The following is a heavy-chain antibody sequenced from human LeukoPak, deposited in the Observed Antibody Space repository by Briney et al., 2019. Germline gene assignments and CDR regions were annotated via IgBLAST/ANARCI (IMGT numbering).Heavy chain of an antibody. CDR1: GGTFLNYA. CDR2: IIPIFGTA. V-gene: IGHV1-69*13. CDR3: ARWTSRYISWFDP. D-gene: IGHD2-2*02. J-gene: IGHJ5*02. Sequence: SVKVSCKTSGGTFLNYAISWVRQAPGQGLEWMGGIIPIFGTANYAQKFQGRVTITADESTSTAYMELSSLRSEDTAVYYCARWTSRYISWFDPWGQGTLVTVSS.